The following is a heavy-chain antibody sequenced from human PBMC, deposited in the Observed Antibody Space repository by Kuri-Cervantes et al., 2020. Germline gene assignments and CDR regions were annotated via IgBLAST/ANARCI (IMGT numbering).Heavy chain of an antibody. CDR2: ISYDGSNK. CDR3: AKDVFVDTAMAPLT. J-gene: IGHJ5*02. V-gene: IGHV3-30*18. D-gene: IGHD5-18*01. Sequence: GESLKISCAASGFTFSSYAMSWVRQAPGKGLEWVAVISYDGSNKYYADSVKGRFTISRDNSKNTLYLQMNSLRAEDTAVYYCAKDVFVDTAMAPLTWGQGTLVTVSS. CDR1: GFTFSSYA.